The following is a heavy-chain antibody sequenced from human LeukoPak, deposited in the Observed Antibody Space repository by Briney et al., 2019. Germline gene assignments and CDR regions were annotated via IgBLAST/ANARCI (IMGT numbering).Heavy chain of an antibody. V-gene: IGHV3-11*01. D-gene: IGHD3-10*02. Sequence: PGGSLRLSCAASGFTFSDYYMSWIRQAPGKGLEWVSYISSSGSTIYYADSVKGRFTISRDNAKNSLYLQMNSLRAEDTAVYYCARGLRSIVRRLPYYYYYMDVWGKGTTVTVSS. CDR3: ARGLRSIVRRLPYYYYYMDV. CDR1: GFTFSDYY. J-gene: IGHJ6*03. CDR2: ISSSGSTI.